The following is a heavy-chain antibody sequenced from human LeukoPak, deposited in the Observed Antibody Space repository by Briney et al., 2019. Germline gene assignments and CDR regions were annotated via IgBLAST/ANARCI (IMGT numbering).Heavy chain of an antibody. CDR3: ARVVKYSSGPLTDLLPYYFDY. Sequence: ASVTVSFTASVYTFTNYAMHWVGQARGQRGEWMGWSNVGNGNTKYSQEFQGRVTITRDTSASTAYMELSSLRSEDMGVYYCARVVKYSSGPLTDLLPYYFDYWGQGTLVTVSS. D-gene: IGHD6-19*01. CDR1: VYTFTNYA. J-gene: IGHJ4*02. CDR2: SNVGNGNT. V-gene: IGHV1-3*02.